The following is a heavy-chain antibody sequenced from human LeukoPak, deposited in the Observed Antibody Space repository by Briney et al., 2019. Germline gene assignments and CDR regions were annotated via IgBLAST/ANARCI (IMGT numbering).Heavy chain of an antibody. Sequence: GGSLRLSCAASGFTFSSYAMSWVRQAPGKGLEWVSAISGSGGSTYYAGSVKGRFTISRDNSKNTLYLQMNSLRAEDTAVYYCAKGLTPFHAYYFDYWGQGTLVTVSS. CDR2: ISGSGGST. CDR3: AKGLTPFHAYYFDY. V-gene: IGHV3-23*01. J-gene: IGHJ4*02. D-gene: IGHD2/OR15-2a*01. CDR1: GFTFSSYA.